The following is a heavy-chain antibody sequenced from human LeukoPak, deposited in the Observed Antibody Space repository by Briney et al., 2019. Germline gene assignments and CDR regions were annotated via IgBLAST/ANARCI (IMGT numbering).Heavy chain of an antibody. V-gene: IGHV1-3*01. D-gene: IGHD3-22*01. CDR3: ARDQGPYYYDSSGSGFDP. CDR2: INAGNGNT. CDR1: GYTFTSYA. J-gene: IGHJ5*02. Sequence: GASVKVSCKASGYTFTSYAMHWVRQAPGQRLEWMGWINAGNGNTNYAQKLQGRVTMTTDTSTSTAYMELRSLRSDDTAVYYCARDQGPYYYDSSGSGFDPCGQGTLVTVSS.